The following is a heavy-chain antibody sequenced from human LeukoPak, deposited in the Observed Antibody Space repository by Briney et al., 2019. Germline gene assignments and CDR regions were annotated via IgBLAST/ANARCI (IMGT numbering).Heavy chain of an antibody. J-gene: IGHJ4*02. Sequence: GGSLRLSCADSGFTFSSYSMNWVRQAPGKGLEWVSYISSSSDTIYYADSVKGRFTISRDNAKSSLYLQMNSLRAEDTAVYYCARDTRGESDYWGQGTLVTVSS. CDR1: GFTFSSYS. CDR3: ARDTRGESDY. CDR2: ISSSSDTI. D-gene: IGHD2-2*01. V-gene: IGHV3-48*04.